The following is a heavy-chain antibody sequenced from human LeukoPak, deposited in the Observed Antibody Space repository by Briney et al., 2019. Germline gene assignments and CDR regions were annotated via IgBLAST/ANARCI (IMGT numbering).Heavy chain of an antibody. D-gene: IGHD6-13*01. CDR2: ISGSGGST. V-gene: IGHV3-23*01. CDR3: AKGLGSSWYVYFDY. Sequence: GGSLRLSCAASGFTFSSYWMSWVRQAPGKGLEWVSAISGSGGSTYYADSVKGRFTISRDNSKNTLYLQMNSLRAEDTAVYYCAKGLGSSWYVYFDYWGQGTLVTVSS. CDR1: GFTFSSYW. J-gene: IGHJ4*02.